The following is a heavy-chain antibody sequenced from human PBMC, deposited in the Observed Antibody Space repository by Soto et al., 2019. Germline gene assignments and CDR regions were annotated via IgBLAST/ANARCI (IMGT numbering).Heavy chain of an antibody. Sequence: SVKVSCKASGGTFRNYAISWVRQAPGQGLEWMGGIIPMFETVKYLQRYQGRVTITADESTTTAHMELSSLRSEDTAVYYCARGWAYYFGMDVWGQGTTVTVSS. CDR2: IIPMFETV. D-gene: IGHD1-26*01. CDR1: GGTFRNYA. J-gene: IGHJ6*02. V-gene: IGHV1-69*13. CDR3: ARGWAYYFGMDV.